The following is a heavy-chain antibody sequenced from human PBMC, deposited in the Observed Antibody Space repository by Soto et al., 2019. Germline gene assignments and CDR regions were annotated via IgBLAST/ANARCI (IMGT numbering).Heavy chain of an antibody. CDR3: AKDSDGSSWYGPYNWFDP. J-gene: IGHJ5*02. Sequence: EVQLLESGGGLVQPGGSLRLSCAASGFTFSSYAMSWVRQAPGKGLEWVSAISGSGGSTYYADSVKGRFTISRDNSKNTLYLKMNSLRAEDTAVYYCAKDSDGSSWYGPYNWFDPWGQGTLVTVSS. V-gene: IGHV3-23*01. CDR1: GFTFSSYA. D-gene: IGHD6-13*01. CDR2: ISGSGGST.